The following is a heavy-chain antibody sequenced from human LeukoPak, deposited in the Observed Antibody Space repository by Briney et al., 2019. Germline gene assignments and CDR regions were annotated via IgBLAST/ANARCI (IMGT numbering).Heavy chain of an antibody. V-gene: IGHV3-33*01. CDR1: GFTFSSYG. CDR3: ARDGVGAVRSDAFDI. J-gene: IGHJ3*02. Sequence: GRSLRLSCAASGFTFSSYGMHWVRQAPGKGLEWVAVIWYDGSNKYYADSVKGRFTISRDNSKNTLYLQMNSLRAEDTAVYYCARDGVGAVRSDAFDIWGQGIMVTVSS. CDR2: IWYDGSNK. D-gene: IGHD1-26*01.